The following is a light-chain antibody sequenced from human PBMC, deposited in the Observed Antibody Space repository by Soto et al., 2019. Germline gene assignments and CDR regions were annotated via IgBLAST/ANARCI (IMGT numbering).Light chain of an antibody. Sequence: EIVMTQSPGTLSLSPGETATLSCRASQSVSSNYVAWFHQKPGQAPRLLIYGASSRATGVPDRFSASGSGTDFTLTISCLQSEDFATYYCQQYYSYPGTFGPGTKVDIK. CDR1: QSVSSNY. CDR3: QQYYSYPGT. CDR2: GAS. J-gene: IGKJ3*01. V-gene: IGKV3-20*01.